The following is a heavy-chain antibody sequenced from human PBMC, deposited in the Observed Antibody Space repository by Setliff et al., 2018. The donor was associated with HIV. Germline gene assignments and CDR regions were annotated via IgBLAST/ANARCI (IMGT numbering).Heavy chain of an antibody. CDR3: ASARIPTGGVSTSLDY. J-gene: IGHJ4*02. D-gene: IGHD3-3*01. V-gene: IGHV3-23*01. Sequence: PGGSLRLSCAASGFTFSSYAMSWVRQAPGKGLEWVSAITSSGGTTYYADSVKGRFTISRDNSKNTLFLHLNTLRPEDTAMYFCASARIPTGGVSTSLDYWGQGALVTVSS. CDR1: GFTFSSYA. CDR2: ITSSGGTT.